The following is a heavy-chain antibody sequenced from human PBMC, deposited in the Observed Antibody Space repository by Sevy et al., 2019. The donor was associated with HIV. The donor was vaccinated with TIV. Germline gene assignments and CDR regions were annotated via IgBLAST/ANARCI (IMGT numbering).Heavy chain of an antibody. Sequence: ASVKVSCKASGYTFTSYGISWVRQAPGQGLEWMGWISAYNGNTNYAQKLQGRVTMTTDTSTSTAYMELRSLRSDDTAGYYCARDSLYCSSTSCYARYYYYYYMDVWGKGTTVTVSS. CDR1: GYTFTSYG. V-gene: IGHV1-18*04. D-gene: IGHD2-2*01. J-gene: IGHJ6*03. CDR2: ISAYNGNT. CDR3: ARDSLYCSSTSCYARYYYYYYMDV.